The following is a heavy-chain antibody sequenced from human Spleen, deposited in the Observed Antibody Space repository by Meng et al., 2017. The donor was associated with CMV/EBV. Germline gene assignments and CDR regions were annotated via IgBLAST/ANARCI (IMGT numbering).Heavy chain of an antibody. CDR2: ILPKFDIT. V-gene: IGHV1-69*05. CDR3: ARDLGVAVAGVGLGLHNWFDP. J-gene: IGHJ5*02. CDR1: YA. D-gene: IGHD6-19*01. Sequence: YAITWVRQAPGQGLEWLGGILPKFDITNYEQKLQGRVTITTDESTSTAYMELTSLRSEDTAVYYCARDLGVAVAGVGLGLHNWFDPWGQGTLVTVSS.